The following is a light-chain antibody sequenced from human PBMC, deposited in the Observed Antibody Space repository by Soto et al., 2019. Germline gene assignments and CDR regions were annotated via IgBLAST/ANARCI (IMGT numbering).Light chain of an antibody. J-gene: IGKJ1*01. CDR2: GAS. Sequence: DIELTQSPGTLSLSPGERATLSCRASQSISSSYLAWYQQKPGQAPRLLIYGASSRPTGIPDRFSGSGSGTDFTLTISRLEPEDFAVYYCQQYGSSPQTFGQGTKVEIK. CDR1: QSISSSY. CDR3: QQYGSSPQT. V-gene: IGKV3-20*01.